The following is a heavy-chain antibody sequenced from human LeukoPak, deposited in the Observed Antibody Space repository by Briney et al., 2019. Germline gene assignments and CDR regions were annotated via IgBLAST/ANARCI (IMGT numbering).Heavy chain of an antibody. V-gene: IGHV3-7*03. CDR1: GFTFSSFW. CDR2: IKEDGSVK. Sequence: GGSLRLSCAASGFTFSSFWMIWVRQAPGKGLEWVANIKEDGSVKNYVDSVKGRFTISRDNAKNSLLLQMNSLRAEDTAVYYCARERYGNYNWGQGTLVTASS. J-gene: IGHJ4*02. CDR3: ARERYGNYN. D-gene: IGHD4-11*01.